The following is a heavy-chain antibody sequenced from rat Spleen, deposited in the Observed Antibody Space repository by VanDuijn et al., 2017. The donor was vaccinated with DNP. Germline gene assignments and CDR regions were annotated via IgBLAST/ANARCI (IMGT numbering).Heavy chain of an antibody. Sequence: EVQLVESGGDLVQPGGSLKLSCEASGFTFSNHGMAWVRQAPTKGLEWVASINTGGDITYYRDSVKGRLTISRDNAKNTQYLQMDSLRSEDTATYYCARHEDYSSYIYGFPYWGQGVMVTVSS. V-gene: IGHV5S13*01. J-gene: IGHJ2*01. D-gene: IGHD1-2*01. CDR2: INTGGDIT. CDR3: ARHEDYSSYIYGFPY. CDR1: GFTFSNHG.